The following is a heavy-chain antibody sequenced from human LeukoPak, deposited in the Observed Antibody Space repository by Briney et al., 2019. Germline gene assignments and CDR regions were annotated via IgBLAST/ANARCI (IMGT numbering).Heavy chain of an antibody. CDR1: GFTFSNFG. CDR2: IWYDGSNK. J-gene: IGHJ4*02. D-gene: IGHD1-1*01. CDR3: ARDRSGVQYFDY. V-gene: IGHV3-33*01. Sequence: PGGSLRLSCAASGFTFSNFGMHWVRQAPGKGLEWVAVIWYDGSNKYYADSVKGRFTISRDNSKNTLYLQMNSLRVEDTAVYYCARDRSGVQYFDYWGQGTLVSVSS.